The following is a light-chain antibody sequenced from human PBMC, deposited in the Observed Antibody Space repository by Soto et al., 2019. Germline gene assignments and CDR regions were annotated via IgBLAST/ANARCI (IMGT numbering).Light chain of an antibody. V-gene: IGLV2-14*01. CDR3: SSYTRSSNLDV. CDR2: DVS. CDR1: SSDGGGYNY. Sequence: QSALTQPASVSGSPGQSITISCTGTSSDGGGYNYVSWYQQHPGKAPKLMIYDVSNRPSGVSNRFSGSKSGSTASLTISGLQAEDEADYYCSSYTRSSNLDVFGTGTKVTVL. J-gene: IGLJ1*01.